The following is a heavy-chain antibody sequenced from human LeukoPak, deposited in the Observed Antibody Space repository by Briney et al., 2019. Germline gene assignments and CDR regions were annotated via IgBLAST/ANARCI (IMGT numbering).Heavy chain of an antibody. Sequence: GGSLRLSCAVSGFTFSSYAMSWVRQAPGKGLEWVSAISGSGDSTYYADSVKGRFTISRDNSKNTLYLQMNSLSAEDMAVYYCAKVAPSSWYLNYWGQGTLVTVSS. D-gene: IGHD6-13*01. CDR1: GFTFSSYA. J-gene: IGHJ4*02. CDR3: AKVAPSSWYLNY. V-gene: IGHV3-23*01. CDR2: ISGSGDST.